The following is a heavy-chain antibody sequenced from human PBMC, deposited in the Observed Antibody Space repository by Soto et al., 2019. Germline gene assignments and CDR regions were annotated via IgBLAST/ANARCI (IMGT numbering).Heavy chain of an antibody. CDR3: ARVGYSSSPETFYFDY. V-gene: IGHV4-31*03. D-gene: IGHD6-6*01. J-gene: IGHJ4*02. CDR1: GGSISSGGYY. CDR2: IYYSGST. Sequence: SETLSLTCTVSGGSISSGGYYWSWIRQHPGKGLEWIGYIYYSGSTYYNPSLKSRVTISVDTSKNQFSLKLSSVTAADTAVYYCARVGYSSSPETFYFDYWGQGTLVTVSS.